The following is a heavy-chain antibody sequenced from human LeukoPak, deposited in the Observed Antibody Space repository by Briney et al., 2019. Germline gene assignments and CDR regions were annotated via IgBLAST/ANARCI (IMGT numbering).Heavy chain of an antibody. V-gene: IGHV3-21*01. CDR1: GFTFSSYA. D-gene: IGHD3-22*01. CDR2: ISSSSSYI. J-gene: IGHJ3*02. Sequence: GGSLRLSCAASGFTFSSYAMSWVRQAPGKGLEWVSSISSSSSYIYYADSVKGRFTVSRDNAKNSLYLQMNSLRAEDTAVYYCARDLGGVVVITQDAFDIWGQGTMVTVSS. CDR3: ARDLGGVVVITQDAFDI.